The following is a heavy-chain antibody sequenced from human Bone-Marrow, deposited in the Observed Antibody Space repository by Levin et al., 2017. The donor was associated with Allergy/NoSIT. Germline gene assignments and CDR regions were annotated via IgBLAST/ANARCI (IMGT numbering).Heavy chain of an antibody. Sequence: PGESLKISCAASGFTCSDYWISWVRQAPGKGLEWVGNIKPDGSVKQYVDSLKGRFTISRDYGKNSVFLQMSGLRAEDTAVYYCARQGSYAFDIWGQGTVVTVSS. V-gene: IGHV3-7*01. J-gene: IGHJ3*02. CDR2: IKPDGSVK. CDR1: GFTCSDYW. CDR3: ARQGSYAFDI.